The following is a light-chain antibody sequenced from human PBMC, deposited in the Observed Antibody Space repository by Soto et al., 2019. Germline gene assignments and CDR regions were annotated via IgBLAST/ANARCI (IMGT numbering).Light chain of an antibody. CDR3: QQYNSYWDT. V-gene: IGKV1-5*03. CDR1: QSISSW. Sequence: DIQMTQSPSTLSASVGDRVTITCRASQSISSWLAWYQQKPGKAPKLLIYKASSLESGVPSRFSGSGAGTAFTLTSSSLPPDDFATYSWQQYNSYWDTFGQGTKLEIK. CDR2: KAS. J-gene: IGKJ2*01.